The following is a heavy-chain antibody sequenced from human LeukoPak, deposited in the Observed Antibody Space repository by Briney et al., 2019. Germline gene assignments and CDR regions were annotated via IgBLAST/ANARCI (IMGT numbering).Heavy chain of an antibody. V-gene: IGHV4-39*07. CDR3: ARLFGNYQNYFDY. Sequence: SETLSLTCTVSGGSISSSSYYWGWIRQPPGKGLEWIGSIYYSGSTYYNPSLKSRVTISVDTSKNQFSLKLSSVTAADTAVYYCARLFGNYQNYFDYWGQGTLVTVSS. CDR1: GGSISSSSYY. CDR2: IYYSGST. D-gene: IGHD1-7*01. J-gene: IGHJ4*02.